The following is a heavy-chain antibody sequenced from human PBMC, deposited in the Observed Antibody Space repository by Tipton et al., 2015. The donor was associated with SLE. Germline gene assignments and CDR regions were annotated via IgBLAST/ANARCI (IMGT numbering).Heavy chain of an antibody. CDR2: IWCDGSNK. Sequence: SLRLSCAASGFTFSSYGMHWVRQAPGKGLEWVAVIWCDGSNKDYADSVKGRFTISRDNYKNTLYLQMNSLRAEDTAVYYCAKDGYCSGGSCYPAKLYYYYMGVWGKGTTVNVSS. CDR3: AKDGYCSGGSCYPAKLYYYYMGV. J-gene: IGHJ6*03. D-gene: IGHD2-15*01. V-gene: IGHV3-33*06. CDR1: GFTFSSYG.